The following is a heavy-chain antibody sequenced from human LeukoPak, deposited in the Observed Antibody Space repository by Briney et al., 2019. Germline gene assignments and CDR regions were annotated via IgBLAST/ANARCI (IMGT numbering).Heavy chain of an antibody. CDR1: GFTFSSYA. V-gene: IGHV3-30-3*01. Sequence: GGSLRLSCAASGFTFSSYAMHWVRQAPGKGLEWVAVISYDGSNKYYADSVKGRFTISRDNSKNTLYLQMNSLRAEDTAVYYCAREGLRYYYYGMDVWGQGTTVTVSS. CDR2: ISYDGSNK. D-gene: IGHD4-17*01. CDR3: AREGLRYYYYGMDV. J-gene: IGHJ6*02.